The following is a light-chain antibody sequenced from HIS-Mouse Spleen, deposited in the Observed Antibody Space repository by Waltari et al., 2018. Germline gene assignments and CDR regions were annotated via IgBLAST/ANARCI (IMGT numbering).Light chain of an antibody. V-gene: IGLV2-14*03. Sequence: QSALTQPASVSGSPGQSITISCTGTSSDVGGYNYVSWYQQHPAKAPKLMIYDVSNRPLGVSNRFSGSKYGNTASLTISGLQAEDEADYYCSSYTSSSTLVFGTGTKVTVL. CDR1: SSDVGGYNY. CDR3: SSYTSSSTLV. J-gene: IGLJ1*01. CDR2: DVS.